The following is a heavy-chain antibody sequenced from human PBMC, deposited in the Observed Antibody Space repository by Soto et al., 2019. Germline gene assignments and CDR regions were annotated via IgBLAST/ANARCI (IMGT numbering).Heavy chain of an antibody. D-gene: IGHD5-12*01. Sequence: QVQLVESGGGVVQPGRSLRLSCAASGFTFSSYGMHWVRQAPGKGLEWVAVIWYDGSNKYYADSVKGRFTISRDNSKNTLYMQMNSLRAEDTAVYYCAREMATPRGAFDIWGQGTMVTVSS. CDR1: GFTFSSYG. J-gene: IGHJ3*02. CDR3: AREMATPRGAFDI. CDR2: IWYDGSNK. V-gene: IGHV3-33*01.